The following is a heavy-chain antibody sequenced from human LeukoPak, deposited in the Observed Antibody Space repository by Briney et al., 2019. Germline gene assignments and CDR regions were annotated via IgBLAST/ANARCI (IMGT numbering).Heavy chain of an antibody. CDR3: ARTYYYDSSGSFDY. CDR2: IYYSGST. D-gene: IGHD3-22*01. V-gene: IGHV4-59*01. CDR1: GGSISSYY. Sequence: SETLSLTCTVSGGSISSYYWSWIRQPPGKGLEWIGYIYYSGSTNYNPSLKSRVTISVDTSKNQFSLKLSSVTAADTAVYYCARTYYYDSSGSFDYWGQGTLVTVSS. J-gene: IGHJ4*02.